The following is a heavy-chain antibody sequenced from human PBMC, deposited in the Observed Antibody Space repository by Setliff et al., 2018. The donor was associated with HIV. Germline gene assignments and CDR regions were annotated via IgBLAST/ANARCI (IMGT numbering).Heavy chain of an antibody. CDR2: IRYDGSDK. CDR1: GFTFSRYG. Sequence: SLRLSCAASGFTFSRYGMHWVRQAPGKGLEWVAFIRYDGSDKYYADPVKGRFTISRDNFKNTVYLQMSSLRSEDTAVYYCAKDYKTITMVRGVKEGLDYWGQGTLVTVSS. J-gene: IGHJ4*02. V-gene: IGHV3-30*02. D-gene: IGHD3-10*01. CDR3: AKDYKTITMVRGVKEGLDY.